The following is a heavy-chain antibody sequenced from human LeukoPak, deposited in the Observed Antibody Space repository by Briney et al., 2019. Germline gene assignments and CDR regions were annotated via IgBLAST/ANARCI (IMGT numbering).Heavy chain of an antibody. J-gene: IGHJ4*02. D-gene: IGHD4/OR15-4a*01. CDR3: ARRAGAYSHPYDY. Sequence: SETLSLTCTVSGYSLSTGYYWDWIRPPPGKGLEWIGTFYHGGSTYYNPSLKSRVTISVDTSKDQFSLNLTSVTAADTAVYYCARRAGAYSHPYDYWGQGTLVTVSS. CDR1: GYSLSTGYY. V-gene: IGHV4-38-2*02. CDR2: FYHGGST.